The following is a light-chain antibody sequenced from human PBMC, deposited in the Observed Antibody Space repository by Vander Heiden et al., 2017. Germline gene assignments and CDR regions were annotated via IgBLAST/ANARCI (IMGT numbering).Light chain of an antibody. V-gene: IGKV1-13*02. CDR2: DAS. J-gene: IGKJ3*01. CDR3: RQFNSYNFT. CDR1: QGISSG. Sequence: AIQLTQSPSTLSASVGDRVTITCRASQGISSGLAWYQQKPGKAPKLLIYDASSLERGVPSTFSGSRSGTNVTLTISSLQHDDFVTYYCRQFNSYNFTFGPGTKVDIK.